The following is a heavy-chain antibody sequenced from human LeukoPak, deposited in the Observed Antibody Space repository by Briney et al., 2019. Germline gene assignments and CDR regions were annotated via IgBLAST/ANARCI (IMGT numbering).Heavy chain of an antibody. CDR1: GASISSYNC. V-gene: IGHV4-4*02. CDR2: IYRSGVT. CDR3: ARGASTVTGYFDY. D-gene: IGHD4-17*01. J-gene: IGHJ4*02. Sequence: SGTLSLTCAVSGASISSYNCWGWVRQSPGKVLEWIGEIYRSGVTNYNPSLKSRVTISVDKSKNQFSLKLNSVTAADTAMYYCARGASTVTGYFDYWGQGTLVTVSS.